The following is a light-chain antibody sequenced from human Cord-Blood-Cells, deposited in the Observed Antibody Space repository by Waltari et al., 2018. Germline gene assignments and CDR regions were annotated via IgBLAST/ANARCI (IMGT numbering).Light chain of an antibody. Sequence: QSALTQPASVSGSPGQPITIPCPGTSRDFGSYNLVSWYQQHPGKAPKLMIYEGSKRPSGVSNRFSGSKSGNTASLTISGLQAEDEADYYCCSYAGSSTWVFGGGTKLTVL. CDR2: EGS. J-gene: IGLJ3*02. V-gene: IGLV2-23*01. CDR1: SRDFGSYNL. CDR3: CSYAGSSTWV.